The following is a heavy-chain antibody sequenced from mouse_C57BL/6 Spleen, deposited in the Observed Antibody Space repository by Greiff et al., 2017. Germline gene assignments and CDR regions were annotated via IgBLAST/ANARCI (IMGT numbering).Heavy chain of an antibody. CDR3: ARGGGYDVMDY. D-gene: IGHD2-2*01. Sequence: VQLQQSGAELVRPGTSVKLSCKASGYTFTSYWMHWVKQRPGQGLEWIGVIDPSDSYTNYNQKFKGKATLTVDTSSSTAYMQLSSLTSEDSAVYYCARGGGYDVMDYWGQGTSVTVSS. J-gene: IGHJ4*01. CDR1: GYTFTSYW. CDR2: IDPSDSYT. V-gene: IGHV1-59*01.